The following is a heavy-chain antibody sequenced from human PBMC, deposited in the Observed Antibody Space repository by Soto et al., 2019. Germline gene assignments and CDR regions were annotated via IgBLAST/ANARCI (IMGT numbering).Heavy chain of an antibody. V-gene: IGHV4-34*01. D-gene: IGHD4-4*01. Sequence: PSETLSLTCAVYGGSFSGYYWSWIRQPPGKGLEWIGEINHSGSTNYNPSLKSRVTISVDTSKNQFSLKLSSVTAEDTAVYYCARDQEGDDYSIRFDYWGQGTLVTVSS. CDR1: GGSFSGYY. CDR3: ARDQEGDDYSIRFDY. J-gene: IGHJ4*02. CDR2: INHSGST.